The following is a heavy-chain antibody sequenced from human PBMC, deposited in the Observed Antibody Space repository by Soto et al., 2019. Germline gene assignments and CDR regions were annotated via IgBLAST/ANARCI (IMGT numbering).Heavy chain of an antibody. CDR3: ARAPRGNYGYPSYFDY. CDR2: IYYSGST. CDR1: GGSISSYY. J-gene: IGHJ4*02. Sequence: QMQLQESGPGLVKPSETLSLTCTVSGGSISSYYWSWIRQPPGKGLEWIGYIYYSGSTNYNPSLKSRHTISIDTSKNQFSLKPSSVTAADTAVYYCARAPRGNYGYPSYFDYWGQGTLVTVSS. V-gene: IGHV4-59*01. D-gene: IGHD3-10*01.